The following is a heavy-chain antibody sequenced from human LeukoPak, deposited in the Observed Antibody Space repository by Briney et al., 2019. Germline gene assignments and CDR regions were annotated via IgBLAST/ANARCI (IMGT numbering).Heavy chain of an antibody. CDR1: GYTFTGYY. Sequence: ASVKVSCKASGYTFTGYYMHWVRQAPGQGLEWMGWINPNSGGTNYAQKFQGRVTMTRDTSISTAYMELSRLRSDDTAVYYCATVAPTAAAAPDAFDIWGQGTMVTVSS. CDR2: INPNSGGT. J-gene: IGHJ3*02. D-gene: IGHD6-13*01. CDR3: ATVAPTAAAAPDAFDI. V-gene: IGHV1-2*02.